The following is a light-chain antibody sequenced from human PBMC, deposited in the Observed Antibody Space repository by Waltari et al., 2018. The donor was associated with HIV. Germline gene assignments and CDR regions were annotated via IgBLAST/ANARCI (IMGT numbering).Light chain of an antibody. V-gene: IGLV2-11*01. CDR2: EVF. Sequence: QSALTQPRSVSGSPGQSVTISCTGTASDIGYFDYVSCYQPCPGKAPTVIIYEVFQRPSGVPDRFTASKSGITASLTISGLQDEDEADYYCCSYAGTYTYVFGSGTTVTVL. CDR1: ASDIGYFDY. J-gene: IGLJ1*01. CDR3: CSYAGTYTYV.